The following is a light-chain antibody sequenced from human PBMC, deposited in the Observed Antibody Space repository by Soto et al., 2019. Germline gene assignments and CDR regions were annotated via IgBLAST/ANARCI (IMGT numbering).Light chain of an antibody. J-gene: IGKJ1*01. Sequence: AIQMTQSPSSLSASVGDRVTITCRASQGIRNDLGWYQQKPGKAPKLLIYAASSLQSGVPSRFSGSGSGTDFTLTISSLQPEDVANYYCLQDYNYPWTFGQGTTVEIK. V-gene: IGKV1-6*01. CDR3: LQDYNYPWT. CDR1: QGIRND. CDR2: AAS.